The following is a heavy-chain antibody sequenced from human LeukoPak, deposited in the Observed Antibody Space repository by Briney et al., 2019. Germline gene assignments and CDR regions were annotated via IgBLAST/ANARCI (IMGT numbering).Heavy chain of an antibody. CDR3: ARDRYSGSYLPDNWFDP. D-gene: IGHD1-26*01. Sequence: ASVKVSCKASGYSFKNYGISWVRQAPGQGLEWMGWISAYNGNTNYAQKFQGRVSLTTDTSTTTAYMELRSLRSDDTAVYYCARDRYSGSYLPDNWFDPWGQGTLVIVSS. J-gene: IGHJ5*02. V-gene: IGHV1-18*01. CDR2: ISAYNGNT. CDR1: GYSFKNYG.